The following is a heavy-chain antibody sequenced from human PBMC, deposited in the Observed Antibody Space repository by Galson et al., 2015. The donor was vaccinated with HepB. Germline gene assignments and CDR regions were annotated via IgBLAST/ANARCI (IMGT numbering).Heavy chain of an antibody. CDR2: ISSSSSYI. V-gene: IGHV3-21*01. Sequence: SLRLSCAASGFTFSSYSMNWVRQAPGKGLEWVSSISSSSSYIYYADSVKGRFTISRDNAKNSLYLQMNSLRAEDTAVYYCARDEVYDSNLYRYWGQGTLVTVSS. J-gene: IGHJ4*02. CDR1: GFTFSSYS. D-gene: IGHD3-22*01. CDR3: ARDEVYDSNLYRY.